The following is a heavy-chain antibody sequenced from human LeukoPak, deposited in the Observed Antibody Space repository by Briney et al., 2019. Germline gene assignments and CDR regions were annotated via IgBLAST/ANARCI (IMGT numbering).Heavy chain of an antibody. J-gene: IGHJ4*02. CDR3: ARGARGWYSGY. CDR2: INHSGST. CDR1: GGSFSGYY. D-gene: IGHD6-19*01. V-gene: IGHV4-34*01. Sequence: SETLSLTCAVYGGSFSGYYWSWIRQPPGKGLEWIGEINHSGSTNYNPSLKSRVTISVDTSKNQFSLKLSSVTAADTAVYYCARGARGWYSGYWGQGTLDTVSS.